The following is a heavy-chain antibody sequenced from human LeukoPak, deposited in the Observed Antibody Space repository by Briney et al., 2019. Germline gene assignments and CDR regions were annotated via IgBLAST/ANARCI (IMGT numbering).Heavy chain of an antibody. Sequence: GGSLRLSCAASGFIFSGYGMHWVRQAPGKGLEWVAFILHDGSNKYYADSVKGRFTISRDNPMNTLHLQMDSLRAEDTAVYHCAGDRDGGWFNMDVWGKGTTVTVSS. D-gene: IGHD6-19*01. CDR1: GFIFSGYG. J-gene: IGHJ6*03. CDR3: AGDRDGGWFNMDV. CDR2: ILHDGSNK. V-gene: IGHV3-33*01.